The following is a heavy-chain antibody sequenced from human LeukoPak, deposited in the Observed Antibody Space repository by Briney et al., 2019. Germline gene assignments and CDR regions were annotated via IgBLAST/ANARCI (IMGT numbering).Heavy chain of an antibody. CDR1: GGSISSGSYY. CDR3: ARVPCSQLTAQYFDY. V-gene: IGHV4-61*02. J-gene: IGHJ4*02. D-gene: IGHD2-2*01. CDR2: IYTSGST. Sequence: SETLSLTCTVSGGSISSGSYYWSWLRQPAGKGLEWIGRIYTSGSTNYNPSLKSRVTISVDTSKNQFSLKLSSVTAADTAVYYCARVPCSQLTAQYFDYWGQGTLVTVSS.